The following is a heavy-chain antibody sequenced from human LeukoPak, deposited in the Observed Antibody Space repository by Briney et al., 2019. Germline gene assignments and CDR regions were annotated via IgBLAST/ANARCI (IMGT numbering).Heavy chain of an antibody. V-gene: IGHV4-61*01. Sequence: PSETLSLTCTVSGGSVSSGSYYWSWIRQPPGKGLEWIGYIYYSGSTNYNPSLKSRVTISVDTSKNQFSLKLCSVTAADTAVYYCARSVVIRYNWFDPWGQGTLVTVSS. CDR3: ARSVVIRYNWFDP. J-gene: IGHJ5*02. CDR2: IYYSGST. CDR1: GGSVSSGSYY. D-gene: IGHD3-22*01.